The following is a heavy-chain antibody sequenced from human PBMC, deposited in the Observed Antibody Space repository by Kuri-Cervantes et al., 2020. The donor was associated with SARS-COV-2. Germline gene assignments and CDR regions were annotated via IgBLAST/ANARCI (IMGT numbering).Heavy chain of an antibody. D-gene: IGHD6-19*01. Sequence: SETLSLTCTVSGYSISSGYYWGWIRQPPGKGLERIGSIDHSGSTYYNPSLKSRVTISVDTSKNQFSLKLSSVTAADTAVYYCARGSPSGWYRVYDYWGQGTLVTVSS. CDR1: GYSISSGYY. J-gene: IGHJ4*02. V-gene: IGHV4-38-2*02. CDR3: ARGSPSGWYRVYDY. CDR2: IDHSGST.